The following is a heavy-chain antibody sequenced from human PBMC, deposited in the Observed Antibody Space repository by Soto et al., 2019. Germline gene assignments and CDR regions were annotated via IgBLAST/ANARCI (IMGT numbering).Heavy chain of an antibody. J-gene: IGHJ6*02. D-gene: IGHD6-6*01. CDR2: IIPIFGTA. V-gene: IGHV1-69*13. Sequence: SVKVSCKASGGTFSSYAISWVRQAPGQGLEWMGGIIPIFGTAHYAQKFQGRVTITADESTSTAYMELSSLRSEDTAVYYCARPISSSSREGRYYYYYGMDVWGQGTTVTVSS. CDR1: GGTFSSYA. CDR3: ARPISSSSREGRYYYYYGMDV.